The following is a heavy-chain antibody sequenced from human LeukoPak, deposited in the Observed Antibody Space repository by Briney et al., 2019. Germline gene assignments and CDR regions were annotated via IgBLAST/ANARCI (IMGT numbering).Heavy chain of an antibody. Sequence: GGSLRLSCAASGFTFSSYEMNWVRQAPGKGLEWVSYISSSGSTRYYADSVKGRFTISRDNAKNSLYLQMNSLRAEDTALYYCARDYDYGDYPGYWGQGTLVTVSS. V-gene: IGHV3-48*03. CDR2: ISSSGSTR. CDR1: GFTFSSYE. D-gene: IGHD4-17*01. CDR3: ARDYDYGDYPGY. J-gene: IGHJ4*02.